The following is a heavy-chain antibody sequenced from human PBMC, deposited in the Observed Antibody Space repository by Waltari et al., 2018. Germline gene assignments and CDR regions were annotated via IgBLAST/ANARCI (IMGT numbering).Heavy chain of an antibody. J-gene: IGHJ2*01. Sequence: QVQLVQSGAEVKKPGASVKVSCKASGYTFTSYAMHWVRQAPGQRLEWMGWINAGNGNTKYSQKFQGRVTITRDTSASTAYMELSSLRSEDTTVYYCAREVSNITGTRDVWYFDLWGRGTLVTVSS. CDR1: GYTFTSYA. CDR3: AREVSNITGTRDVWYFDL. CDR2: INAGNGNT. D-gene: IGHD1-7*01. V-gene: IGHV1-3*01.